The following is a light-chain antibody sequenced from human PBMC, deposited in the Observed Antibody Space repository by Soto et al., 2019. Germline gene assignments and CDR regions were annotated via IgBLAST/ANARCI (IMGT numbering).Light chain of an antibody. CDR2: GSS. V-gene: IGLV1-40*01. CDR1: SSNFGAGYD. J-gene: IGLJ2*01. CDR3: QSYYSSLSGVV. Sequence: QSVLTQPPSVSGAPGQRVTISCTGSSSNFGAGYDVPWYQQLPGKDPKLLIYGSSNRPSGVPARFSGSKSGTTASLAITGLQDADEAADYCQSYYSSLSGVVFGGGTKVTVL.